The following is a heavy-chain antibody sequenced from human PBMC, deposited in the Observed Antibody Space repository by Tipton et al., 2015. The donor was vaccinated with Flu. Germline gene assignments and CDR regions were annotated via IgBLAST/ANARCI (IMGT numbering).Heavy chain of an antibody. CDR2: ISYSGNT. Sequence: LRLSCKVSSVSISSGGYYWSWIRQHPGKDLEWIGFISYSGNTYYNPSLKGLGTISVDTPKNQFSLKLSSVTAADTAVYYCARARGYCSGGHCYSYYFDYWGQGTLVTVSS. J-gene: IGHJ4*02. V-gene: IGHV4-31*01. D-gene: IGHD2-15*01. CDR1: SVSISSGGYY. CDR3: ARARGYCSGGHCYSYYFDY.